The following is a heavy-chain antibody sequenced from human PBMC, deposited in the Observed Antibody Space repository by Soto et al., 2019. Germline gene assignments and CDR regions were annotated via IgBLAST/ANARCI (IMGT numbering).Heavy chain of an antibody. CDR3: AKAPFRRPYYFYGMDV. Sequence: GGSLRLSCVASGFTFSDFGMHWVRQRPGKGLEWLAVISEDAETDFHADSVKGRFTVSRDNFKETLYLQMNGLTTDGSAVYFCAKAPFRRPYYFYGMDVWGQGTTVTVSS. D-gene: IGHD3-10*01. J-gene: IGHJ6*02. V-gene: IGHV3-30*18. CDR2: ISEDAETD. CDR1: GFTFSDFG.